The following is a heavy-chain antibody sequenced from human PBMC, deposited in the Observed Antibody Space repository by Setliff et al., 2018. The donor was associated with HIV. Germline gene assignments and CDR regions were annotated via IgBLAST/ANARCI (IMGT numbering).Heavy chain of an antibody. CDR1: GYTFTTXX. J-gene: IGHJ4*02. D-gene: IGHD5-12*01. V-gene: IGHV1-18*01. Sequence: ASVKVSCKASGYTFTTXXXXWVRQAPGQGLEWLGWISPYNGHTNFAQKFQGRVTMTTDTATSTAYMELSSLRSEDTAFYYCARSAHDSETGYWGQGTLVTVSS. CDR2: ISPYNGHT. CDR3: ARSAHDSETGY.